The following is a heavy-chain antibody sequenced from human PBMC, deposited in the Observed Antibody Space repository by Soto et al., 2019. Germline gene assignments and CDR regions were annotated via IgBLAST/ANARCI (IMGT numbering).Heavy chain of an antibody. J-gene: IGHJ3*02. CDR1: GFTFNTYA. CDR3: LITPRAFDI. CDR2: ITFNAVNT. Sequence: PGGSLRLSCSASGFTFNTYAMHWVRQAPGKGLEYVSAITFNAVNTYYTASVKGRFTISRDNSKNTLYLQMSSLRAEDTAIYYCLITPRAFDIWGQGTMVTVSS. V-gene: IGHV3-64D*06. D-gene: IGHD3-22*01.